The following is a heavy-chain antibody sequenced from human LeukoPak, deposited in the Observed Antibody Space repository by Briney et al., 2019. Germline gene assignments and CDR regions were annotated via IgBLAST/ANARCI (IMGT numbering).Heavy chain of an antibody. CDR1: GGTFSSYT. Sequence: ASVKVSCKASGGTFSSYTISWVRQAPGQGLEWMGRIIPILGIANYAQKFQGRVTITADKSTSTAYMELSSLRSEDTAVYYCASPYCSSTSCYTFDAFDIWAKGQWSPSLQ. D-gene: IGHD2-2*02. V-gene: IGHV1-69*02. J-gene: IGHJ3*02. CDR3: ASPYCSSTSCYTFDAFDI. CDR2: IIPILGIA.